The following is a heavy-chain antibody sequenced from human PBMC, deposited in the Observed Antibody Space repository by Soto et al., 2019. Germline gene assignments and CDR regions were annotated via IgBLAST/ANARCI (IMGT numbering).Heavy chain of an antibody. J-gene: IGHJ5*02. CDR2: ISYGGSNK. Sequence: QVQLVESGGGVVQPGRSLRLSCAASGFTFSSYGMHWVRQAPGKGLEWVAVISYGGSNKYYADSVKGRFTISRDNSKXXLXXQMTNLRDDDTAVYYCAKDNCISTSCYRLYNWFDPWGQGTLVTVSS. CDR1: GFTFSSYG. CDR3: AKDNCISTSCYRLYNWFDP. V-gene: IGHV3-30*18. D-gene: IGHD2-2*01.